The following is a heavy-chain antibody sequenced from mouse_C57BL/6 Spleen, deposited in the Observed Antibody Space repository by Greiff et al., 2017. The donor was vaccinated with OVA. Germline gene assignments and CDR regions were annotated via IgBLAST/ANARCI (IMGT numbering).Heavy chain of an antibody. J-gene: IGHJ4*01. CDR1: GFTFSDYY. Sequence: EVHLVESEGGLVQPGSSMKLSCTASGFTFSDYYMAWVRQVPEKGLEWVANINYDGSSTYYLDSLKSRFIISRDNAKNILYLQMSSLKSEDTATYYCARDEGYYGSPVPYAMDYWGQGTSVTVSA. V-gene: IGHV5-16*01. D-gene: IGHD1-1*01. CDR3: ARDEGYYGSPVPYAMDY. CDR2: INYDGSST.